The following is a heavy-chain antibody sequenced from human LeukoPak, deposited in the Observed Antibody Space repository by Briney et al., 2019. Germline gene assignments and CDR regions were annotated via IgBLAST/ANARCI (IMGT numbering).Heavy chain of an antibody. D-gene: IGHD3-10*01. V-gene: IGHV1-8*01. CDR2: MNPNSGNT. CDR1: GYAFTSYD. CDR3: ARYPPEGFGDQMAAYYYYMDV. J-gene: IGHJ6*03. Sequence: ASVKVSSTASGYAFTSYDINWVRQATGQGLEWRGWMNPNSGNTGYAQKFPGRVTMTRNTSISTAYMELSSLRSEDTAVYYCARYPPEGFGDQMAAYYYYMDVWGKGTTVTVSS.